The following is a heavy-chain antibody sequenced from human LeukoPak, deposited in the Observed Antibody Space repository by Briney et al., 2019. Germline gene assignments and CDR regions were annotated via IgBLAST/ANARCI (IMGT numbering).Heavy chain of an antibody. CDR2: IGTAGDT. CDR1: GFTFSSYD. Sequence: PGGSLRLSCAASGFTFSSYDMHWVRQATGKGLEWVSAIGTAGDTYYPGSVKGRFTISRENAKNSLYPQMNSLRAGDTAVYYCARARGWPNWFDPWGQGTLVTVSS. J-gene: IGHJ5*02. V-gene: IGHV3-13*01. CDR3: ARARGWPNWFDP. D-gene: IGHD6-19*01.